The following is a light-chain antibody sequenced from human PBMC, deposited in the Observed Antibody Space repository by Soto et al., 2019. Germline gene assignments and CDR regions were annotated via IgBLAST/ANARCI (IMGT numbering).Light chain of an antibody. CDR2: EVS. CDR3: SSYTISTTLV. CDR1: SSDVGGYDS. V-gene: IGLV2-14*01. Sequence: QSALTQPASVSGSPGQSITISCTGTSSDVGGYDSVSWYQQHPGKAPKVMIYEVSNRPSGLSNRFSGSKSGNTASLTISGLQAEDEADYYCSSYTISTTLVFGTGTKLTVL. J-gene: IGLJ1*01.